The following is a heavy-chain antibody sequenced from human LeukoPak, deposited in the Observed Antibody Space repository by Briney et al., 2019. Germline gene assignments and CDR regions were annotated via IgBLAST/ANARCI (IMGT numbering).Heavy chain of an antibody. J-gene: IGHJ5*02. CDR1: GFTFSNYW. CDR2: ISNDGGGT. V-gene: IGHV3-23*01. Sequence: GGSLRLSCAASGFTFSNYWMSWVRQAPGKGLEWVSAISNDGGGTQYADFVEGRFTISRDNSKNTLFLQMSSLRAEDTALYYCAKGSSGYFADLWGQGTLVTVSS. D-gene: IGHD3-22*01. CDR3: AKGSSGYFADL.